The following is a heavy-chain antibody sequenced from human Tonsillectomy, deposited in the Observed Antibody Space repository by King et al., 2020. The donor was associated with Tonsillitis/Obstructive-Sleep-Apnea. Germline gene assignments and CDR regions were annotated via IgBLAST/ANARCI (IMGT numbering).Heavy chain of an antibody. CDR1: GFTFSDYY. Sequence: HVQLVESGGGLVKPGGSLRLSCAASGFTFSDYYMSWIRQAPGRGREWVSYIIRSNTYTNYADSVKGRFTISRYNAKNSLYLQMNSLRAEDTAVYYCARGSRYCNGGSCYSFFDYWGQGTLVTVSS. V-gene: IGHV3-11*05. D-gene: IGHD2-15*01. CDR2: IIRSNTYT. J-gene: IGHJ4*02. CDR3: ARGSRYCNGGSCYSFFDY.